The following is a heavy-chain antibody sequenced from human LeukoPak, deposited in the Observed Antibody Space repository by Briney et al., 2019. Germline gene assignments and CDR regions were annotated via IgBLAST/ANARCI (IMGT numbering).Heavy chain of an antibody. J-gene: IGHJ4*02. CDR3: AKTGGIAAAH. V-gene: IGHV4-39*07. Sequence: SETLSPTCTVSGGSISSRNYYWGWIRQPPGTGLEWIGSIFYSGSTYYNPSLKSRVTISRDTSKNQFSLKLTSVTAEDTALYYYAKTGGIAAAHWGQGTLVTVSS. D-gene: IGHD6-13*01. CDR1: GGSISSRNYY. CDR2: IFYSGST.